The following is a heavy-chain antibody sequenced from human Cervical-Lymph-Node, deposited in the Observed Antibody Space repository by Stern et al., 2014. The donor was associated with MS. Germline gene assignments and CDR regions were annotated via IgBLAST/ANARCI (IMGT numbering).Heavy chain of an antibody. CDR2: INPSGDSA. CDR3: ASGTGSKRPTGNY. D-gene: IGHD3/OR15-3a*01. Sequence: VQVVESGAEVKKPGASVKVSCKASGYTFTSHYMHWVRQAPGQGLEWVGIINPSGDSASYAQKFQGRLTMTRDTSTSTVYMELSSLRSEDTAVYYCASGTGSKRPTGNYWGQGTLVTVSS. CDR1: GYTFTSHY. J-gene: IGHJ4*02. V-gene: IGHV1-46*01.